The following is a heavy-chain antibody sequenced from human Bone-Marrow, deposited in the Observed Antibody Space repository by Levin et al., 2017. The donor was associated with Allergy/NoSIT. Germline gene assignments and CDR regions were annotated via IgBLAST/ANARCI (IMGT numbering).Heavy chain of an antibody. D-gene: IGHD5-24*01. CDR3: VRQAPMATVDY. J-gene: IGHJ4*02. Sequence: GESLKISCKGSGYSFRSYWIGWVRQMPGKGLEWMGFTYPGDSATRYRPSFQGQVTISADTSLSTAYLQWSSLKASDSATYFCVRQAPMATVDYWGQGTLVTVSS. V-gene: IGHV5-51*01. CDR2: TYPGDSAT. CDR1: GYSFRSYW.